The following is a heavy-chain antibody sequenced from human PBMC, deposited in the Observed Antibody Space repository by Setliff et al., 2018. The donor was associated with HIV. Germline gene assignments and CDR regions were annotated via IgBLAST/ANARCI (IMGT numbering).Heavy chain of an antibody. V-gene: IGHV4-39*02. CDR1: GGSISSSHYY. CDR2: VHYSGST. Sequence: SETLSLTCTVSGGSISSSHYYWGWIRRPPGKGLEWIGSVHYSGSTYYNPSLKSRGTISADTSKNQFSLKLSSVTAADTAVYFCARDRRYYDSSGYWYNWFDPWGQGTLVTVSS. J-gene: IGHJ5*02. D-gene: IGHD3-22*01. CDR3: ARDRRYYDSSGYWYNWFDP.